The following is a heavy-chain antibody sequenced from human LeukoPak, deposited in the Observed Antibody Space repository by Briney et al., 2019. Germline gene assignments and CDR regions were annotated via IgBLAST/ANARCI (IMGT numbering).Heavy chain of an antibody. V-gene: IGHV1-18*01. Sequence: ASVKVSCKASGYTFTSYGISWVRQAPGQGLEWMGWISAYNGNTNYAQKLQGRVTITADESTSTAYMELRSLISDDTAVYYCARAQSSRWPPAPIDYWGQGTLVTVSS. CDR3: ARAQSSRWPPAPIDY. CDR1: GYTFTSYG. CDR2: ISAYNGNT. D-gene: IGHD6-13*01. J-gene: IGHJ4*02.